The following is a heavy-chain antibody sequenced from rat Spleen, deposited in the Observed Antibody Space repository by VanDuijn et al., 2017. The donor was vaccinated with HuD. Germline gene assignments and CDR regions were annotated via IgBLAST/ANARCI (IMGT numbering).Heavy chain of an antibody. D-gene: IGHD4-4*01. J-gene: IGHJ3*01. Sequence: EVQLVESGGGLVQPGRSLKLSCVASGFTFNNYWMTWIRQAPGKGLEWVATISYDGSSTYYRDSVKGRFTISRDKAKSTLYLQLDSLRSEDTATYYCARAESTGLPYWGQGTLVTVSS. V-gene: IGHV5-31*01. CDR2: ISYDGSST. CDR3: ARAESTGLPY. CDR1: GFTFNNYW.